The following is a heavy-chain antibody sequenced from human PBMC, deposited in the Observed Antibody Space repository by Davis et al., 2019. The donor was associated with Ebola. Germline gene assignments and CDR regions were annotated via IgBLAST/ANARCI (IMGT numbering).Heavy chain of an antibody. CDR2: IYTGGIT. J-gene: IGHJ4*02. CDR1: GFSVSDNY. V-gene: IGHV3-66*01. Sequence: GESLKISCAASGFSVSDNYMSWVRQAPGKGLEWVSVIYTGGITYSADSLKGRFSISRDNSKNTLYLQMNSLRAEDTAVYYCARDRILSRTDYFDDWGQGTLVAVSS. CDR3: ARDRILSRTDYFDD. D-gene: IGHD3-9*01.